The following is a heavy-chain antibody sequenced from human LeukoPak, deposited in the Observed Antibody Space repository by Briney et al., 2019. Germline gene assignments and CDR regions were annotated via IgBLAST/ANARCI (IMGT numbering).Heavy chain of an antibody. Sequence: SETLSLTCAVSGDSVSSSNYYWSWIRHPTGKGLEWSGYIYYGGNTNYNPSLQSRVTISVDTSKSQFSLKLSSVTAADTAVYYCARLTRRSGNYFDYWGQGTLVTVSS. CDR2: IYYGGNT. V-gene: IGHV4-61*01. CDR3: ARLTRRSGNYFDY. J-gene: IGHJ4*02. CDR1: GDSVSSSNYY. D-gene: IGHD1-1*01.